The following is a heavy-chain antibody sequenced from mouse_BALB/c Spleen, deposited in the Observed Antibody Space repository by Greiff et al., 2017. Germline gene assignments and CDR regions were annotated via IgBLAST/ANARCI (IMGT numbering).Heavy chain of an antibody. Sequence: VQLQESGPGLVAPSQSLSITCTVSGFSLTSYDISWIRQPPGKGLEWLGVIWTGGGTNYNSAFMSRLSISKDNSKSQVFLKMNSLNTDETAIYYCVREDYWFAYWGQGTLVTVSA. J-gene: IGHJ3*01. CDR3: VREDYWFAY. CDR1: GFSLTSYD. D-gene: IGHD2-4*01. CDR2: IWTGGGT. V-gene: IGHV2-9-2*01.